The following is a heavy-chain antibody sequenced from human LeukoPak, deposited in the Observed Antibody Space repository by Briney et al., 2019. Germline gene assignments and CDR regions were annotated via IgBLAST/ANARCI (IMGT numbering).Heavy chain of an antibody. CDR2: ISSNGGST. J-gene: IGHJ4*02. CDR3: AREDTMVRGIDY. Sequence: PGGSLRLSCAASGFTFSSYVMHWVRQAPGKGLEYVSAISSNGGSTYYANSVKGRFTISRDNSKNTLYLQMGSLRAEDLAVYYCAREDTMVRGIDYWGQGTLVTVSS. CDR1: GFTFSSYV. D-gene: IGHD3-10*01. V-gene: IGHV3-64*01.